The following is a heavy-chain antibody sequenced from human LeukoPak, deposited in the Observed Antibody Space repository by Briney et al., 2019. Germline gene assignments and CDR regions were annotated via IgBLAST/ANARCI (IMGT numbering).Heavy chain of an antibody. CDR1: GVSISSGGYY. V-gene: IGHV4-31*03. D-gene: IGHD3-10*01. Sequence: SETLSLTCTVSGVSISSGGYYWSWLRQHPGKGLEWIGYIYYSGSTYYNPSLKSRVTISVDTSKNQFSLKLSSVTAADTAVYYCAREGYYGSGSKLFDYWGQGTLVTVSS. CDR2: IYYSGST. J-gene: IGHJ4*02. CDR3: AREGYYGSGSKLFDY.